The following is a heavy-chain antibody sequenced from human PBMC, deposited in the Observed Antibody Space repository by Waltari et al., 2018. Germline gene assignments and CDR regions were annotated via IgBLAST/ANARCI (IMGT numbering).Heavy chain of an antibody. CDR2: FIPLSGSQ. CDR1: GLSIRGYT. J-gene: IGHJ4*02. CDR3: ARGYRYASSERFYLDY. V-gene: IGHV1-69*12. D-gene: IGHD3-16*02. Sequence: QVQLAQSGAEVKSPGSSVTISCNASGLSIRGYTSSWVRQAPGQGLEWMGGFIPLSGSQIYTQKFQGRLTITADGSTRTTVMELRNLRYEDTAVYFCARGYRYASSERFYLDYWGQGTPVIVSS.